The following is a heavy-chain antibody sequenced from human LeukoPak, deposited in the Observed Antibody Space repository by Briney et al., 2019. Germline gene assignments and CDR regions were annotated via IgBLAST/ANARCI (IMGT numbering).Heavy chain of an antibody. J-gene: IGHJ4*02. CDR3: ARQRLPTEGYCSAGSCYPRYEFDY. D-gene: IGHD2-15*01. Sequence: SETLSLTCSVFGDSISNYYWSWIRQPPGKGLEWIGYLYDNGITNYNPSLKSRVTISLDTSKNQFSLKLRSVTAADTAVYYCARQRLPTEGYCSAGSCYPRYEFDYWGQGTLVTVSS. CDR2: LYDNGIT. CDR1: GDSISNYY. V-gene: IGHV4-59*01.